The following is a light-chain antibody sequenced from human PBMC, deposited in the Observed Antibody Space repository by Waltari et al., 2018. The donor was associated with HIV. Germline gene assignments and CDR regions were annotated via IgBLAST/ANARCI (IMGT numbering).Light chain of an antibody. CDR2: EVS. Sequence: QSALTHPASVSASPGQPITISCTGPSSDVVAYAYVPWYQYHPGKAPKLMISEVSSRPSWVSNRFSGSKSGNTASLTISGLQAEDEADYYCCSYTSSGTLVFGGGTKLTVL. CDR3: CSYTSSGTLV. V-gene: IGLV2-14*01. CDR1: SSDVVAYAY. J-gene: IGLJ2*01.